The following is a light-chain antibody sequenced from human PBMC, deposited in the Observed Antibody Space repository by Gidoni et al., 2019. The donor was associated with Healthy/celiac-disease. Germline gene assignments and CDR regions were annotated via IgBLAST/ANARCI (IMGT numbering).Light chain of an antibody. V-gene: IGKV4-1*01. CDR2: WAS. CDR1: QRVLYSSNNKNY. J-gene: IGKJ1*01. Sequence: DIVMTQSPDSLAVSLGERATINCKSSQRVLYSSNNKNYLAWYQHKPGQPPKLLIYWASTRESGVPDRFSGSGSGTDFTLTISSLQAEDVAVYYCQQYYSTPTFGQGTKVEIK. CDR3: QQYYSTPT.